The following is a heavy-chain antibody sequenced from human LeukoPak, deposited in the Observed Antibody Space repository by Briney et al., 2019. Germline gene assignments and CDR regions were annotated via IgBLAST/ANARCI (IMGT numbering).Heavy chain of an antibody. CDR2: ISYDGRQK. CDR3: ARDINWFDP. Sequence: PGGSLRLSCAASGFTFSTYAMHWVRQAPGKGLEWVAVISYDGRQKYYADSVKGRFTISRDNSKNTLYLQMNSLRAEDTAVYYCARDINWFDPWGQGTLVTVSS. J-gene: IGHJ5*02. CDR1: GFTFSTYA. V-gene: IGHV3-30*04.